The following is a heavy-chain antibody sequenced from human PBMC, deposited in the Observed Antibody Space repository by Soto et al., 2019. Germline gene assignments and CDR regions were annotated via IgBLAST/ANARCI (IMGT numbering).Heavy chain of an antibody. V-gene: IGHV3-30*04. J-gene: IGHJ4*02. CDR2: VSYDGSKT. D-gene: IGHD2-2*01. Sequence: QAELVESGGGVVQPGRSLRVSCSASGFTFRSFSMHWVRQAPGKGLEWVATVSYDGSKTYYAGSVRGRFTISRDNSNNTLSLQMDGLRPEDTAVYFCARDKDSSYFPPPYYFDSWGQGILVTVSS. CDR3: ARDKDSSYFPPPYYFDS. CDR1: GFTFRSFS.